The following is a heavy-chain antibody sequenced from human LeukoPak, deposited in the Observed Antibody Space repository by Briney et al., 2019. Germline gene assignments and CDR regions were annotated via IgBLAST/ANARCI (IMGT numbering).Heavy chain of an antibody. CDR3: ARLPSGYWSSTSCLPAFAI. V-gene: IGHV4-34*01. J-gene: IGHJ3*02. CDR1: GGSFSGYY. Sequence: PSETLSLTCAVYGGSFSGYYRSWIRQPPGKGLEWIGEINHSGSTNYNPSLKSRVTISVDTSKNQFSLKLGSVPAADTAVYYCARLPSGYWSSTSCLPAFAIWGPGTMVTVSS. CDR2: INHSGST. D-gene: IGHD2-2*01.